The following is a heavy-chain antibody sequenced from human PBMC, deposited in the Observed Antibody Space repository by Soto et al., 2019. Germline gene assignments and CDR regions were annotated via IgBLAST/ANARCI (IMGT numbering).Heavy chain of an antibody. CDR1: GFTFGDYA. CDR3: TREYYYDSSGYYITVNWFDP. V-gene: IGHV3-49*03. J-gene: IGHJ5*02. D-gene: IGHD3-22*01. Sequence: PGGSLSLSCTAPGFTFGDYAMSWFRQAPGKGLEWVGFIRSKAYGGTTEYAASVKGRFTISRDDSKSIAYLQMNSLKTEDTAVYYCTREYYYDSSGYYITVNWFDPWGQGTLVTVSS. CDR2: IRSKAYGGTT.